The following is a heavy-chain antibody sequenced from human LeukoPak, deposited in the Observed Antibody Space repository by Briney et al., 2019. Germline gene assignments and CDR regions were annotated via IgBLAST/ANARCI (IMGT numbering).Heavy chain of an antibody. CDR1: GGXISSSSYY. J-gene: IGHJ5*02. Sequence: SETLSLTCTVSGGXISSSSYYWGWIRQPPGKGLEWIGSIYYSGSTYYNPSLKSRVTISVDTSKNQFSLKLSSVTAADTAVYYCASQSGCSGGSCYWFDPWGQGTLVTVSS. CDR3: ASQSGCSGGSCYWFDP. CDR2: IYYSGST. D-gene: IGHD2-15*01. V-gene: IGHV4-39*01.